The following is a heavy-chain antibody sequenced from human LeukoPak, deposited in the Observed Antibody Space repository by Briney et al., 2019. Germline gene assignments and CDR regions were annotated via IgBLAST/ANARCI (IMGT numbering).Heavy chain of an antibody. CDR2: ISNSGST. J-gene: IGHJ3*02. CDR1: VASISSYY. D-gene: IGHD3/OR15-3a*01. Sequence: PSETLSLTCAVYVASISSYYWTWIRQPPGKGLEYIACISNSGSTNYNPSLESRVTISVDTSKSQLSLKVSSVTAADTAVYYCAKGGRPGAFDIWGQGTMVTVSS. V-gene: IGHV4-59*01. CDR3: AKGGRPGAFDI.